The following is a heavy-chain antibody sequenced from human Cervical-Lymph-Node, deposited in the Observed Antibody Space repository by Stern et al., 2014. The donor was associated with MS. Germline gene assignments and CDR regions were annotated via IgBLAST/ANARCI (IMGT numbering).Heavy chain of an antibody. CDR3: AKVYGSGPFDY. Sequence: EVQLLESGGTLVQPGGSLRLSCAASGFTFSSYAMSWVRQAPGKGLEWVSVIRGSDGSTFYADSVKGRFTISRDNSKNTLFLQMNSLRAEDTAVYYCAKVYGSGPFDYWGQGTLVTVSS. CDR1: GFTFSSYA. CDR2: IRGSDGST. D-gene: IGHD6-19*01. J-gene: IGHJ4*02. V-gene: IGHV3-23*01.